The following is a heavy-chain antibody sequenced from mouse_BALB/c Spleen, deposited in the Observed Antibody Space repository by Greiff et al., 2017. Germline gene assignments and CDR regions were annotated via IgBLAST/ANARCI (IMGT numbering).Heavy chain of an antibody. V-gene: IGHV3-2*02. J-gene: IGHJ3*01. CDR1: GYSITSDYA. CDR3: ARDYGNYAWFAY. D-gene: IGHD2-1*01. Sequence: EVKLMESGPGLVKPSQSLSLTCTVTGYSITSDYAWNWIRQFPGNKLEWMGYISYSGSTSYNPSLKSRISITRDTSKNQFFLQLNSVTTEDTATYYCARDYGNYAWFAYWGQGTLVTVSA. CDR2: ISYSGST.